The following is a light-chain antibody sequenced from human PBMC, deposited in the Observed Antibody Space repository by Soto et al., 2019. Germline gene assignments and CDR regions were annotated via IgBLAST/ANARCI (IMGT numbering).Light chain of an antibody. V-gene: IGKV1-39*01. CDR3: QQSHGIPYT. Sequence: DIQMTQSPSSLSASVGDRVTIACRASQTITGYLNWYQQKPGRAPKLLMYAASTLQSGVPSRFSGSGSGTDFTLTISSLQPEDFATYYCQQSHGIPYTFGQGTKLEIK. CDR2: AAS. J-gene: IGKJ2*01. CDR1: QTITGY.